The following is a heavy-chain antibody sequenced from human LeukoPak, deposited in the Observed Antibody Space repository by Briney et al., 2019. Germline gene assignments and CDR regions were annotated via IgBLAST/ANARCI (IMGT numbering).Heavy chain of an antibody. J-gene: IGHJ4*02. Sequence: GGSLRLSCAASGFTFSSYGMHWVRQAPGKGLEWVAVISYDGSNKYYADSVKGRFTISRDNCKNTLYLQMNSLRAEDTAVYYCAKVGSYDSSGYYDYWGQGTLVTVSS. D-gene: IGHD3-22*01. CDR3: AKVGSYDSSGYYDY. V-gene: IGHV3-30*18. CDR2: ISYDGSNK. CDR1: GFTFSSYG.